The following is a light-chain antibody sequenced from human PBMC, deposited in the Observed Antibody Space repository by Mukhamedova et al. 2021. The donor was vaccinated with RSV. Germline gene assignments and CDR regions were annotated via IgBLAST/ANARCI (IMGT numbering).Light chain of an antibody. Sequence: WYQRRVHGKAPKRLIYTASNLQSGVPSRFSGSGSGTEFTLTITNLQPEDFATYYCLQHNNLPFTFGRGTRGEI. CDR3: LQHNNLPFT. J-gene: IGKJ3*01. CDR2: TAS. V-gene: IGKV1-17*02.